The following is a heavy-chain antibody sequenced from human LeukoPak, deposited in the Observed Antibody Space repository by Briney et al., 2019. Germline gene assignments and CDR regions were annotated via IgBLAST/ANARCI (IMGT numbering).Heavy chain of an antibody. Sequence: GGSLRLSCAASGFAFRTYAMSWVRQAPGKGLEGVSAISGSGDKTFYAESVRGRFTISRDNSRNTLYLQMNSLRAEDTAVYYCAKDLNYGFDSWGQGTLVTVSS. CDR3: AKDLNYGFDS. V-gene: IGHV3-23*01. J-gene: IGHJ4*02. CDR2: ISGSGDKT. CDR1: GFAFRTYA. D-gene: IGHD3-10*01.